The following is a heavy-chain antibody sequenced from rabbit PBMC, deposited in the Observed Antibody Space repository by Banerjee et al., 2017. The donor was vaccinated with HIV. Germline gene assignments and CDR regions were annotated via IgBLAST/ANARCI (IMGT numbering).Heavy chain of an antibody. Sequence: QSLEESGGDLVKPGASLTLTCKASGFSFSNNFWMCWVRQAPGKGLEWIACGYAGSSGSTYYASWAKGRFTVSKPSPTTVTLQMTSLTAADTATYFCARTPNGDGAYYNLWGPGTLVTVS. CDR2: GYAGSSGST. J-gene: IGHJ4*01. CDR1: GFSFSNNFW. V-gene: IGHV1S40*01. CDR3: ARTPNGDGAYYNL. D-gene: IGHD2-1*01.